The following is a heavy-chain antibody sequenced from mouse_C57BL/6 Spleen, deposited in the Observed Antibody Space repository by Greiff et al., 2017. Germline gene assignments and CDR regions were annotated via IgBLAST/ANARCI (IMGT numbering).Heavy chain of an antibody. V-gene: IGHV3-1*01. CDR2: ISYSGST. D-gene: IGHD2-3*01. J-gene: IGHJ3*01. Sequence: EVKLQESGPGMVKPSQSLSLTCTVTGYSITSGYDWHWIRHFPGNKLEWMGYISYSGSTNYNPSLKSRISITHDTSKNHFFLKLNSVTTEDTATYYCARGYDGYLAWFAYWGQGTLVTVSA. CDR1: GYSITSGYD. CDR3: ARGYDGYLAWFAY.